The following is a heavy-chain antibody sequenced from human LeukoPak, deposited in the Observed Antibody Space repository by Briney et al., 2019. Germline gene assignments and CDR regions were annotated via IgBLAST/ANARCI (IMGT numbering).Heavy chain of an antibody. V-gene: IGHV1-2*02. CDR3: ARGGSYYDSSGYYDAFDI. CDR1: GYTFTGYY. CDR2: INPNSGGT. D-gene: IGHD3-22*01. Sequence: ASVKVSCKASGYTFTGYYMHWVRQAPGQGLEWMGWINPNSGGTNYAQKFQGRVTMTRDTSISTAYMELSRLRSGDTAVYYCARGGSYYDSSGYYDAFDIWGQGTIVTVSS. J-gene: IGHJ3*02.